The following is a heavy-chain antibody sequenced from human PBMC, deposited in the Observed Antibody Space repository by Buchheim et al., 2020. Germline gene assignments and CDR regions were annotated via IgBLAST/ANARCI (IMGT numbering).Heavy chain of an antibody. D-gene: IGHD3-3*01. J-gene: IGHJ6*02. V-gene: IGHV3-30-3*01. CDR3: ARDGPVLRFLEWFPDYYYYGMDV. Sequence: QVQLVGSGGGVVQPGRSLRLSCAASGFTFSSYAMHWVRQAPGKGLEWVAVISYDGSNKYYADSVKGRFTISRDNSKNTLYLQMNSLRAEDTAVYYCARDGPVLRFLEWFPDYYYYGMDVWGQGTT. CDR2: ISYDGSNK. CDR1: GFTFSSYA.